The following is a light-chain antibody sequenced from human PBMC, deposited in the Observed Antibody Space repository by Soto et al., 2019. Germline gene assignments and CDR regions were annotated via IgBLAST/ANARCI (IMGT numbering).Light chain of an antibody. CDR3: QQYNSYWK. V-gene: IGKV1-5*01. Sequence: DIQMTQSPSTLSASVGDRVTITCRASQSISSWLAWYQQKPGKAPKLLIYDASSLESGVPSRFSGSGSGTESTLTISSLQPDDFATYYCQQYNSYWKFGQGTKVDIK. CDR2: DAS. CDR1: QSISSW. J-gene: IGKJ1*01.